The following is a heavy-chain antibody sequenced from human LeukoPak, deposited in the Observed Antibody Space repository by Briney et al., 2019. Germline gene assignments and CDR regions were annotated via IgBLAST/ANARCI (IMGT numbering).Heavy chain of an antibody. V-gene: IGHV3-23*01. J-gene: IGHJ6*03. Sequence: GGSLRLSCAASGFTFSSYAMSWVRQAPGKGLEWVSSISGRGDRTDYADSVKGRFTVSRDYSKNTLYLQLNSLRAEDTATYHCANDPQSSSHYYMDVWGKGTTVTVSS. CDR3: ANDPQSSSHYYMDV. D-gene: IGHD6-6*01. CDR1: GFTFSSYA. CDR2: ISGRGDRT.